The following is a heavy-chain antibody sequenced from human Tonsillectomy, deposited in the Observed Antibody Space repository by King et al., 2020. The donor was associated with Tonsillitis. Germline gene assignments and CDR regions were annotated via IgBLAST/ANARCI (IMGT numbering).Heavy chain of an antibody. Sequence: VQLVESGGTLVQPGGSLRLSCAASTFTVTTNSMNWVRQAPGKGLEWLSVIYSGGATYYADSVKGRFTLSRHNSKNTLYLQMNSLRVEDTAVYYCAATGPSYYFHGMDVGGQGTTVIVSS. CDR1: TFTVTTNS. J-gene: IGHJ6*02. CDR2: IYSGGAT. V-gene: IGHV3-53*04. CDR3: AATGPSYYFHGMDV.